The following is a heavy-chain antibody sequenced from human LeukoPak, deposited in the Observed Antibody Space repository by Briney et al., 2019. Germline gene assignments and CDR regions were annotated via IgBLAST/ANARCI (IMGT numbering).Heavy chain of an antibody. D-gene: IGHD1-26*01. J-gene: IGHJ4*02. Sequence: GGSLRLSCAASGFTFDDYAMHWVRQAPGKGLEWVSGISWNSGSIGYADSVKGRFTISRDNAKNSLYLQMNSLRAEDTALYYCAKDINPYSGSCYDYWGQGTLVTVSS. CDR2: ISWNSGSI. V-gene: IGHV3-9*01. CDR1: GFTFDDYA. CDR3: AKDINPYSGSCYDY.